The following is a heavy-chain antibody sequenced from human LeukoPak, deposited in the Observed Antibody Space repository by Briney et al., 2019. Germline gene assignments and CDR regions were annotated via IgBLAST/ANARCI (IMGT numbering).Heavy chain of an antibody. CDR3: ARENWNEARRSFDY. CDR1: GFTFSRYW. J-gene: IGHJ4*02. D-gene: IGHD1-1*01. V-gene: IGHV3-66*01. CDR2: IDSGGRT. Sequence: GGSLRLSCAASGFTFSRYWMTWVRQAPGKGLEWVSIIDSGGRTYYTDSVKGRFTISRDNSKKTVFLQMSSLRAEDTAVYYCARENWNEARRSFDYWGQGTLVTVSS.